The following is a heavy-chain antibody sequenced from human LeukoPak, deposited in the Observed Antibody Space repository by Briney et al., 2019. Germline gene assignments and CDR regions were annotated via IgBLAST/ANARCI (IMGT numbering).Heavy chain of an antibody. Sequence: ASVKVSCKASGYTFTSYDINWVRQATGQGLEWMGWMNPNSGNTRYAQKFQGRVTITRNTSISTAYMELSSLRSEDTAVYYCARGLSPGAGYSSGILDYWGQGTLVTVSS. D-gene: IGHD3-22*01. CDR3: ARGLSPGAGYSSGILDY. J-gene: IGHJ4*02. CDR2: MNPNSGNT. CDR1: GYTFTSYD. V-gene: IGHV1-8*03.